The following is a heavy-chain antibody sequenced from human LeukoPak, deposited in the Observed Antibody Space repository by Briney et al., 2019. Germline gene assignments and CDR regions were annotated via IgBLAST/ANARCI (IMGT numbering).Heavy chain of an antibody. CDR3: ARAGGRSWFDP. Sequence: ASVKVSCNASGYSFNDKYLHWVRQAPGQGLEWMGSINPNSGGTNYAQKFQGRVTMTTDTSMSTAYMELSRLTSDDTAVYYCARAGGRSWFDPWGQGTLVTVSS. CDR1: GYSFNDKY. J-gene: IGHJ5*02. CDR2: INPNSGGT. V-gene: IGHV1-2*02.